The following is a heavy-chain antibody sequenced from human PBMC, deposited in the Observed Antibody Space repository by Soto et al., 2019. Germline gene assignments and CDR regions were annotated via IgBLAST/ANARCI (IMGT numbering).Heavy chain of an antibody. D-gene: IGHD2-15*01. CDR2: ISSTGGGT. CDR1: GFTFSSCA. J-gene: IGHJ4*02. Sequence: PGGSLRLSCAASGFTFSSCAMTWVRQAPGKGLEWVSGISSTGGGTYYADPVKGRFTISRDNSKNTLYLQMNNLRAGDTALYYCAKGHDIVVVPTVDYWGQGTLVTVSS. V-gene: IGHV3-23*01. CDR3: AKGHDIVVVPTVDY.